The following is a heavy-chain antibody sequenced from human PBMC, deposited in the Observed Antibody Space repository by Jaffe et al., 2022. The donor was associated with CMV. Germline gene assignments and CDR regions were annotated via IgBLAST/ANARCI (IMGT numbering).Heavy chain of an antibody. CDR2: INPSGGST. D-gene: IGHD1-26*01. CDR3: ARDQGGRWLQVEWVY. Sequence: QVQLVQSGAEVKKPGASVKVSCKASGYTFTSYYMHWVRQAPGQGLEWMGIINPSGGSTSYAQKFQGRVTMTRDTSTSTVYMELSSLRSEDTAVYYCARDQGGRWLQVEWVYWGQGTLVTVSS. J-gene: IGHJ4*02. V-gene: IGHV1-46*01. CDR1: GYTFTSYY.